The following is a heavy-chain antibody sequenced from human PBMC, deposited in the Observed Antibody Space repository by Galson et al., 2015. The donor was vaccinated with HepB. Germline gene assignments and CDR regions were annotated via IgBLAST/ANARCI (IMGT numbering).Heavy chain of an antibody. CDR3: AGAGYCRSTYCFFAY. CDR1: GDSVSGHIVS. V-gene: IGHV6-1*01. J-gene: IGHJ4*02. CDR2: TYFRSKWYY. Sequence: CAISGDSVSGHIVSWNWIRQSPSRGLEWLGRTYFRSKWYYGYAVSVKSRITINPDTSENQFSLQLHSVTPEDTAVYYCAGAGYCRSTYCFFAYWGQGTLVTVSS. D-gene: IGHD2-2*01.